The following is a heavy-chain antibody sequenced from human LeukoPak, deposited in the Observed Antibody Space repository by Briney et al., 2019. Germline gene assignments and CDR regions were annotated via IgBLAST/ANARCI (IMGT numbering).Heavy chain of an antibody. CDR3: ARASGYCSGGSCYSIVGGYYFDY. V-gene: IGHV3-30*04. CDR2: ISYDGSNK. J-gene: IGHJ4*02. D-gene: IGHD2-15*01. Sequence: PGRSLRLSCAASGFTFSSYAMHWVRQAPGKGLEWVAVISYDGSNKYYADSVKGRFTISRDNSKNTPYLQMNSLRAEDTAVYYCARASGYCSGGSCYSIVGGYYFDYWGQGTLVTVSS. CDR1: GFTFSSYA.